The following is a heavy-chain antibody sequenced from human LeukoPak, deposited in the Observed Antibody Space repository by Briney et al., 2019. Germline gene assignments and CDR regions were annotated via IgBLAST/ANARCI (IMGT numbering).Heavy chain of an antibody. CDR2: INQDGSDK. Sequence: GGSLRLSCAASGFTFSSYWMSWVRRAPGKGLEWVASINQDGSDKYYVDPVKGRFTISRDNAKNSVYLQMNSLRAEDTAVYYCARPIVNAFDIWGQGTMVTVSS. V-gene: IGHV3-7*01. J-gene: IGHJ3*02. CDR3: ARPIVNAFDI. D-gene: IGHD1-26*01. CDR1: GFTFSSYW.